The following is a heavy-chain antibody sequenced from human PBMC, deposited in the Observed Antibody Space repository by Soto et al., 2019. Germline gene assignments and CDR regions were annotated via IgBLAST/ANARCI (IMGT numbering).Heavy chain of an antibody. J-gene: IGHJ6*02. CDR3: AKVTFSGDYYYYYGMDV. V-gene: IGHV3-30*18. D-gene: IGHD1-26*01. CDR1: GFTFSAYG. CDR2: VSYDGSNK. Sequence: HPGGSLRLSCAASGFTFSAYGMHWVRQAPGKGLEWVAVVSYDGSNKYYADSVKGRFTISRDNSWNTLYLQMNSLRAEDTAVYYCAKVTFSGDYYYYYGMDVWGQGTTVTVYS.